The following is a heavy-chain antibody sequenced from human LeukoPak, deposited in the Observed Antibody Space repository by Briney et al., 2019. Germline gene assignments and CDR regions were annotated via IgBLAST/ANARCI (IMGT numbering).Heavy chain of an antibody. CDR2: IRYDGSNN. D-gene: IGHD5-12*01. J-gene: IGHJ4*02. Sequence: GGSLRLSCATSGFTFSSYGLQWVRQAPGKGLEWVAFIRYDGSNNYYADSVKGRFTVSRDNSMNTLFLQMNSLRAEDTAVYYCAKDRIDYGGYEKPDYWGQGTLVTVSS. CDR1: GFTFSSYG. CDR3: AKDRIDYGGYEKPDY. V-gene: IGHV3-30*02.